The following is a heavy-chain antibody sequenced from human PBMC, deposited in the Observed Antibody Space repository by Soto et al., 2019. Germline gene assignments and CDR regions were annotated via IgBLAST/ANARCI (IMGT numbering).Heavy chain of an antibody. CDR1: GYTFTSYD. Sequence: GASVKASCKASGYTFTSYDINWVRQATGQGLEWMGWMNPNSGNTGYAQKFQGRVTMTRNTSISTAYMELSSLRSEDTAVYYCARGGPGRDIVLVPAAMARLRYYGMDVWGQGTTVTVSS. J-gene: IGHJ6*02. CDR2: MNPNSGNT. CDR3: ARGGPGRDIVLVPAAMARLRYYGMDV. D-gene: IGHD2-2*01. V-gene: IGHV1-8*01.